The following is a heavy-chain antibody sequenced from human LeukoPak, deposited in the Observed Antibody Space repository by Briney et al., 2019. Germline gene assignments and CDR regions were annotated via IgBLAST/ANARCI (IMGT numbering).Heavy chain of an antibody. CDR2: IYHSGST. J-gene: IGHJ5*02. CDR1: GGSISSGGYS. CDR3: ARGPDYDDNWFDP. Sequence: SETLSLTCAVSGGSISSGGYSWSWIRQPPGKGLEWIGYIYHSGSTCYNPSLKSRVTISVDRSKNQFSLKLSSVTAADTAVYYCARGPDYDDNWFDPWGQGTLVTVSS. D-gene: IGHD4-17*01. V-gene: IGHV4-30-2*01.